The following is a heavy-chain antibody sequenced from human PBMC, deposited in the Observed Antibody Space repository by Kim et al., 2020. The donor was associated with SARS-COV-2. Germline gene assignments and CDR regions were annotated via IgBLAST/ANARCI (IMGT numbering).Heavy chain of an antibody. D-gene: IGHD6-13*01. CDR3: ASLTIAAAITPYYFDY. Sequence: DSVEGRFTISRDHAKNTLYRQMNSLRAEDTAVYYCASLTIAAAITPYYFDYWGQGTLVTVSS. J-gene: IGHJ4*02. V-gene: IGHV3-74*01.